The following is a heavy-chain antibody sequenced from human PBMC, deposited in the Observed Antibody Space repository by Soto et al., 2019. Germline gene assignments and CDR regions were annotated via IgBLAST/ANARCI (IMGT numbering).Heavy chain of an antibody. CDR2: LSGSGGNT. Sequence: VGSLRFSCAASGFSFGNYAMSWVRQAPGKGLEWVSGLSGSGGNTRYADSVKGRFTISRDNSKNTLYLQMNNLRGDDTAVYYCAKDSWGGAVSGWSHDNWGQGTLVTVSS. CDR1: GFSFGNYA. D-gene: IGHD6-19*01. J-gene: IGHJ4*02. V-gene: IGHV3-23*01. CDR3: AKDSWGGAVSGWSHDN.